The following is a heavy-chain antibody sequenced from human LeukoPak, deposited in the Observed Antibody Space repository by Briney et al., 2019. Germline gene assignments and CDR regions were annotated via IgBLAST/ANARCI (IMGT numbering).Heavy chain of an antibody. CDR1: GFMFSSNW. CDR3: ARADYGDYFDY. V-gene: IGHV3-7*01. D-gene: IGHD4-17*01. CDR2: IKEDGTET. J-gene: IGHJ4*02. Sequence: GGSLRLSCAASGFMFSSNWMSWVRLAPGKGLEWVANIKEDGTETYYVDSVKGRFAISRDNAKNSLYLQMNSLRAEDTAVYYCARADYGDYFDYWGQGTLVTVSS.